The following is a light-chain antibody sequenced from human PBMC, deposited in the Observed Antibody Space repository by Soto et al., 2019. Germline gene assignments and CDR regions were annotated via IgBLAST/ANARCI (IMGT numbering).Light chain of an antibody. CDR3: AAWDDSLNGREV. J-gene: IGLJ1*01. V-gene: IGLV1-44*01. CDR2: SSN. CDR1: SSNIGSNS. Sequence: QSVLTQPPSASGTPGQRVTISCSGSSSNIGSNSVNWYQQLPGAAPKLLIFSSNQRPSGVPDRFPGSKSGTSASLAISGLQSEDEADYYCAAWDDSLNGREVFGTGTKVTVL.